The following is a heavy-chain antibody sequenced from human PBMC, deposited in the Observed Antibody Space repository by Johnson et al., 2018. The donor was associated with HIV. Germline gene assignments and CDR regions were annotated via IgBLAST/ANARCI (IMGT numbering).Heavy chain of an antibody. V-gene: IGHV3-30*04. CDR2: ISYDGSNK. D-gene: IGHD5-12*01. CDR3: TSTIDMVPTGRSYDAFDI. CDR1: GFTFSSYA. J-gene: IGHJ3*02. Sequence: VQLVESGGGVVQPGRSLRLSCAASGFTFSSYAMHWVRQAPGKGLEWVAVISYDGSNKYYADSVKGRFTISRDNSKNTLYLQMNRLTTEDTAVYYFTSTIDMVPTGRSYDAFDIWGQGTMVTVSS.